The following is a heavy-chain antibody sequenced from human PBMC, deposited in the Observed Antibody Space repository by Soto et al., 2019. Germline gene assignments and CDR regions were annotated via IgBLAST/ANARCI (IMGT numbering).Heavy chain of an antibody. Sequence: SETLSLTCTVSGGSVSSATYSWNWIRQPPGKGLEWIGNIYCSGSTNYNPSLKSRVTISVDTSKNQFSLKLRSVTAADTAVYYCARGDYDFWSGSPKNTRFDPWGQGTLVTVSS. D-gene: IGHD3-3*01. CDR1: GGSVSSATYS. J-gene: IGHJ5*02. CDR2: IYCSGST. V-gene: IGHV4-61*01. CDR3: ARGDYDFWSGSPKNTRFDP.